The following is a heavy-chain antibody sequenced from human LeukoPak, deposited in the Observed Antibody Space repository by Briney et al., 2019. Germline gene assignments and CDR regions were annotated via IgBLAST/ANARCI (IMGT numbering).Heavy chain of an antibody. J-gene: IGHJ5*02. CDR2: IYYSGST. CDR3: ARRGYCSSTSCYEYWFDP. CDR1: GGSISSSSYY. V-gene: IGHV4-39*01. Sequence: SETLSLTCTVSGGSISSSSYYWGWLRQPTGQGLEWIGIIYYSGSTYYNPSLKSRLTISVDKSKNQFSLKLSSVTATDTAVYYCARRGYCSSTSCYEYWFDPWGQGTLVTVPS. D-gene: IGHD2-2*01.